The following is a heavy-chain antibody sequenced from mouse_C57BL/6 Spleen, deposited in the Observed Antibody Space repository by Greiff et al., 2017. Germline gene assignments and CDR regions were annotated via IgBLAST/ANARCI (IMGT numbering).Heavy chain of an antibody. CDR3: ARVDGSGAMDY. J-gene: IGHJ4*01. Sequence: EVNVVESEGGLVQPGSSMKLSCTASGFTFSDYYMAWVRQVPEKGLEWVANINYDGSSTYYLDSLKSRFIISRDNAKNILYLQMSSLKSEDTATYYCARVDGSGAMDYWGQGTSVTVSS. D-gene: IGHD2-3*01. CDR2: INYDGSST. V-gene: IGHV5-16*01. CDR1: GFTFSDYY.